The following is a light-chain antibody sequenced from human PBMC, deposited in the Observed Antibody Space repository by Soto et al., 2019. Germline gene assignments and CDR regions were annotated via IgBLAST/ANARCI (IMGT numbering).Light chain of an antibody. CDR2: EVT. J-gene: IGLJ3*02. Sequence: QSALTQPASVSGSPGQSITISCTGTSSDIGGYNYVSWYQQHPGKAPKLIIYEVTNRPSGVSNRFSGSKSGNTASLTISGLQAEDEADYYCNSYTTTSSWVFGGVTKLTVL. V-gene: IGLV2-14*01. CDR1: SSDIGGYNY. CDR3: NSYTTTSSWV.